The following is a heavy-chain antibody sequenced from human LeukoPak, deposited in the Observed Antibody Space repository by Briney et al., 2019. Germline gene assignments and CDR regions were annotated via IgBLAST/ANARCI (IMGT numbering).Heavy chain of an antibody. CDR1: GYTFTSYD. Sequence: GASVKVSCKASGYTFTSYDINWVRQATGQGLEWMGWMNPNSGNTGYAQKFQGRVTMTRNASISTAYMELSSLRSEDTAVYYCASATGYSPSMDVWGKGTTVTDSS. V-gene: IGHV1-8*01. D-gene: IGHD3-9*01. CDR2: MNPNSGNT. CDR3: ASATGYSPSMDV. J-gene: IGHJ6*03.